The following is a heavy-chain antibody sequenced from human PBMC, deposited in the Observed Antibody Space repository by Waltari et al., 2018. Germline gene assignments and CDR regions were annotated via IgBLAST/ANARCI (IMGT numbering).Heavy chain of an antibody. CDR1: GLTFSSYG. J-gene: IGHJ4*02. Sequence: LVESGXTVVQPGGSXRLSCVASGLTFSSYGLHGVRQAPGXGLEWXAITWXDESHXYYLDSVRGRXTISRDNSKNTLFLQMEXLRVEDTAXYXCAXEALGASGLFDXWGQGTLVTVSS. V-gene: IGHV3-33*01. CDR3: AXEALGASGLFDX. D-gene: IGHD1-26*01. CDR2: TWXDESHX.